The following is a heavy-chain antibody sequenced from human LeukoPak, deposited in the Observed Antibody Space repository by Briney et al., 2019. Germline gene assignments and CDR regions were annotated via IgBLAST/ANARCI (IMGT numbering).Heavy chain of an antibody. CDR1: GFTVSSNY. J-gene: IGHJ4*02. D-gene: IGHD2-15*01. Sequence: GSLRLSCAASGFTVSSNYMSWIRQPPGKGLEWIGEINHSGSTNYNPSLKSRVTISVDTSKNQFSLKLSSVTAADTAVYYCARNKVAATGDFDYWGQGTLVTVSS. V-gene: IGHV4-34*01. CDR3: ARNKVAATGDFDY. CDR2: INHSGST.